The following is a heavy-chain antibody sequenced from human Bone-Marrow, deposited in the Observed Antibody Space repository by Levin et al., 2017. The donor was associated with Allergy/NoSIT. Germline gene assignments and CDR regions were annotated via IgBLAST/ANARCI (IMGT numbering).Heavy chain of an antibody. V-gene: IGHV6-1*01. CDR1: GDSVSSNSAA. CDR3: ARDRDFDLLTGAPQFFFDY. CDR2: TYYRSQWYD. Sequence: PSETLSLTCAISGDSVSSNSAAWNWIRQSPSRGLEWLGRTYYRSQWYDDYADSVKGRIIINPDTSKNHFSLQLNSVTPDDTAMYYCARDRDFDLLTGAPQFFFDYWGQGTLVTVSA. D-gene: IGHD3-9*01. J-gene: IGHJ4*02.